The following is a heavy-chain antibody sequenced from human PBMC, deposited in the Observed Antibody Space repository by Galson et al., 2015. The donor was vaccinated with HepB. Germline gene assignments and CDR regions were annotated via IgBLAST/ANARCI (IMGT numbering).Heavy chain of an antibody. CDR2: IYSGGST. CDR3: ARGYSSSWSKGDAFDI. CDR1: GFTVSSNY. D-gene: IGHD6-13*01. Sequence: SLRLSCAASGFTVSSNYMSWVRQAPGKGLEWVSVIYSGGSTYYADSVKGRFTISRHNSKNTLYLQMNSLRAEDTAVYYCARGYSSSWSKGDAFDIWGQGTMVTVSS. V-gene: IGHV3-53*04. J-gene: IGHJ3*02.